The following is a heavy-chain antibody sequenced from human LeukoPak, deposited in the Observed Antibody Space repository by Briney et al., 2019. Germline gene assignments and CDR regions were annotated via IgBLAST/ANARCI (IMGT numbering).Heavy chain of an antibody. CDR3: ARGAYCSSTSCYKGWFDP. V-gene: IGHV3-30*03. Sequence: GGSLRLSCAASGFTFSSYGMHWVRQAPGKGLEWVAVISYDGSNKYYADSVKGRFTISRDNSKNTLYLQMNSLRAEDTAVYYCARGAYCSSTSCYKGWFDPWGQGTLATVSS. D-gene: IGHD2-2*02. CDR1: GFTFSSYG. CDR2: ISYDGSNK. J-gene: IGHJ5*02.